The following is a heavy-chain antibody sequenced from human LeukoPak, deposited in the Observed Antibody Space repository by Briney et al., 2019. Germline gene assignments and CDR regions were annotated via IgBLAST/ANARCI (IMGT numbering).Heavy chain of an antibody. J-gene: IGHJ4*02. CDR3: AKALPIYYDSSGYYGSY. Sequence: GGSLRLSCAASGFTFSSYGMHWVRQAPGKGLEWVAVISYDGSNKYYADSVKGRFTISRDNSKNTLYLQMNSLRAEDTAVYYCAKALPIYYDSSGYYGSYWGQGTLVTVSS. CDR1: GFTFSSYG. D-gene: IGHD3-22*01. V-gene: IGHV3-30*18. CDR2: ISYDGSNK.